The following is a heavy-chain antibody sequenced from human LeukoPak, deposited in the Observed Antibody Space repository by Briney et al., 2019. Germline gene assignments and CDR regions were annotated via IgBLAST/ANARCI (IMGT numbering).Heavy chain of an antibody. CDR2: ISSSSSYI. CDR1: GFTFSSYS. CDR3: ARERYSGSPDIDFDY. V-gene: IGHV3-21*01. D-gene: IGHD1-26*01. J-gene: IGHJ4*02. Sequence: PGGSLRLSCAASGFTFSSYSMNWVRQAPGKGLEWVSSISSSSSYIYYADSVKGRFTISRDNAKNSLYLQMNSLRAEDTAVYYCARERYSGSPDIDFDYWGQGTLVTVSS.